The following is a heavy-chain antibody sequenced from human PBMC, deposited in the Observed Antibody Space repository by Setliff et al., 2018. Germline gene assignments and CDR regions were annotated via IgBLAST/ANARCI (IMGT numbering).Heavy chain of an antibody. CDR1: GGSFRNSG. D-gene: IGHD2-15*01. V-gene: IGHV1-69*05. CDR2: IVPIYGPA. J-gene: IGHJ3*01. CDR3: AKASVWVVDANCGFFDV. Sequence: VSCMASGGSFRNSGSGWVRQAPGQGLEWIGGIVPIYGPAKYAQKFQGRVEITTDESTNTAYMELSSLTSDDTATYYCAKASVWVVDANCGFFDVWGQGTVVTVSS.